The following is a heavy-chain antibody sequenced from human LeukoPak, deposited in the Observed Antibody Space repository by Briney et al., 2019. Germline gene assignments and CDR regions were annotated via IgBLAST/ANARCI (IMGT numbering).Heavy chain of an antibody. V-gene: IGHV2-5*01. CDR2: SYWNDDK. D-gene: IGHD3-3*01. Sequence: SGPTLVKPTQTLTLTRTFSGCSLRTRGVGVGWIRQPPGKALEWLSLSYWNDDKRYSPSLKSRLTITKDTSKNQVVLTMTNMDPVDTATYYCAHAYYDFWSGYYPFPYYFDYWGQGTLVTVSS. CDR3: AHAYYDFWSGYYPFPYYFDY. CDR1: GCSLRTRGVG. J-gene: IGHJ4*02.